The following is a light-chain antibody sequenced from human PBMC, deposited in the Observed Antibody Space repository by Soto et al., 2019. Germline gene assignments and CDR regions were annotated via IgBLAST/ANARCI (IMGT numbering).Light chain of an antibody. CDR1: QSVSSAY. V-gene: IGKV3-20*01. CDR3: QHYGSSPT. CDR2: GAS. J-gene: IGKJ1*01. Sequence: VLTQSPGSLSLSPGERAALSCRASQSVSSAYLAWYQQRPSQAPRLLIYGASRRATGIPDRFSGSGSGTDFTLTISSLQPEDFAVYYCQHYGSSPTFGQGTKVDI.